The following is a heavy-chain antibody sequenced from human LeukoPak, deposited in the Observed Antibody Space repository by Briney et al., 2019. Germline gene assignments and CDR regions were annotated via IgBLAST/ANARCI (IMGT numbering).Heavy chain of an antibody. Sequence: PGRSLRLSCAASGFTFSSYGMHWVRQAPGKGREGVAVIWYDGSNKYYADSVKGRFTISRDNSKNTLYLQMNSLRAEDTAVYYCARGGMGQGFYYGMDVWGKGTTVTVSS. J-gene: IGHJ6*04. CDR2: IWYDGSNK. CDR1: GFTFSSYG. CDR3: ARGGMGQGFYYGMDV. D-gene: IGHD1-26*01. V-gene: IGHV3-33*01.